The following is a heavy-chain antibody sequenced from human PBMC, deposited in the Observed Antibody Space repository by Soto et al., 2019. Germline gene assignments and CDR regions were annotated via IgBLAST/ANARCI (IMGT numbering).Heavy chain of an antibody. J-gene: IGHJ3*02. Sequence: QVQLVESGGGVVKPGRSLRLSCAGTGFTFSDYGLHWVRLPPGKGLEWVAVISFDGSEEYYADSVKGRFTVSRDNSKNTLYLQINSLRAEDSGIYYWAKDKGLDASGWNHKEAFDIWGQGTPVTVSS. D-gene: IGHD6-19*01. CDR2: ISFDGSEE. CDR1: GFTFSDYG. V-gene: IGHV3-30*18. CDR3: AKDKGLDASGWNHKEAFDI.